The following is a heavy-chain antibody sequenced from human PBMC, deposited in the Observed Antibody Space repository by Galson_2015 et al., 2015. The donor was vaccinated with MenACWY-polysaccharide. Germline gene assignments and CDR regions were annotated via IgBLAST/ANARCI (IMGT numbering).Heavy chain of an antibody. D-gene: IGHD2-2*01. V-gene: IGHV3-74*01. CDR3: TRAPPHHCSTTTCPGRNAFDI. Sequence: LRLSCAASGFTFSSYWMHWVRQTPGKGLVWVTRINIDASGTSYADSVKGRFTISRDNAKNTLYLQMNSLRAEDTAVYYCTRAPPHHCSTTTCPGRNAFDIWGQGTMVT. CDR1: GFTFSSYW. CDR2: INIDASGT. J-gene: IGHJ3*02.